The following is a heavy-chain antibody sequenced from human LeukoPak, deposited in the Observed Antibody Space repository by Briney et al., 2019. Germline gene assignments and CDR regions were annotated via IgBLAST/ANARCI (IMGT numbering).Heavy chain of an antibody. V-gene: IGHV4-59*01. D-gene: IGHD4-17*01. J-gene: IGHJ4*02. CDR2: MYNSGST. CDR1: GGSISGSY. Sequence: TSETLSFTCTVSGGSISGSYWSWIRQPPGKGLEWIAYMYNSGSTNYNPSLKSRVTISIDTSKNQFSLKLSSLTAADTAIYYCARGIESYGDYGYWGQGILVTVSS. CDR3: ARGIESYGDYGY.